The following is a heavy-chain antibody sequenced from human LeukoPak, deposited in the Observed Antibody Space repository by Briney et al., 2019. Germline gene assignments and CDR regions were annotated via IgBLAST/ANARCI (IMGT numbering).Heavy chain of an antibody. CDR3: ARDNRHTPTFSRGFDT. CDR1: GFTFSSYK. J-gene: IGHJ3*02. D-gene: IGHD3-16*01. Sequence: PGGSLRLSCAASGFTFSSYKMNWVRQAPGKGLEWVSYISPSSSTIYYADSVRGRFTISRDNAKNSLYLQMNSLRGEDTAVYYCARDNRHTPTFSRGFDTWGQGTMVTVSS. CDR2: ISPSSSTI. V-gene: IGHV3-48*01.